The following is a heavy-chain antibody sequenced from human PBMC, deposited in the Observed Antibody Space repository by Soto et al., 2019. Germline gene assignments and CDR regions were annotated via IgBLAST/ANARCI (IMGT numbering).Heavy chain of an antibody. D-gene: IGHD4-4*01. CDR3: ARLDYSYPSYYYYYMDV. V-gene: IGHV5-51*01. J-gene: IGHJ6*03. CDR1: GYSFTSYW. CDR2: IYPGDSDT. Sequence: GESLKISCKGSGYSFTSYWIGWVRQMPGKGLEWMGIIYPGDSDTRYSPSFQGQVTISADKSISTAYLQWSSLKASDTAMYYCARLDYSYPSYYYYYMDVWGKGTTVTVSS.